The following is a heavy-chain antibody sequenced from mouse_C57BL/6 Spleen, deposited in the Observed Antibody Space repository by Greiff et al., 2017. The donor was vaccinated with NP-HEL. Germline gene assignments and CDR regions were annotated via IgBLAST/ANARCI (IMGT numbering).Heavy chain of an antibody. D-gene: IGHD2-3*01. Sequence: QVQLQQPGAELVKPGASVKLSCKASGYTFTSYWMQWVKQRPGQGLEWIGEIDPSDSYTNYNQKFKGKATLTVDTSSSTAYMQLSSLTSEDSAVYYCARRKERDGYRDWYFDVWGTGTTVTVSS. CDR1: GYTFTSYW. CDR3: ARRKERDGYRDWYFDV. J-gene: IGHJ1*03. V-gene: IGHV1-50*01. CDR2: IDPSDSYT.